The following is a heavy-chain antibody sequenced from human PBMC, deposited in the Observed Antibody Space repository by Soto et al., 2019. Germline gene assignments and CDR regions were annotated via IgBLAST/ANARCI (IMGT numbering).Heavy chain of an antibody. D-gene: IGHD3-9*01. CDR3: ATYFSFSTCPWPWN. CDR1: GYSFITYY. V-gene: IGHV1-46*03. CDR2: INPSGGST. Sequence: QVQLVQSGAEVKKPGASVKVSCKASGYSFITYYLHWVRQAPGQGREWMAIINPSGGSTTYAQKFHGRVTLTRDTSTSTVYLELISLKSGYTAVYYCATYFSFSTCPWPWNWGQGTLVTVSS. J-gene: IGHJ1*01.